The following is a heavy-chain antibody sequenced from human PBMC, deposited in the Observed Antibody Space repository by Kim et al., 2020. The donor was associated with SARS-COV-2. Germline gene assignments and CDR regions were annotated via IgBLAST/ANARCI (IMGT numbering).Heavy chain of an antibody. CDR3: ARGPPKNWFDP. V-gene: IGHV1-8*01. J-gene: IGHJ5*02. Sequence: TGYAQKFEGRVTMTRDTSITTAYMELSSLRSEDTAVYYCARGPPKNWFDPWGQGTLVTVSS. CDR2: T.